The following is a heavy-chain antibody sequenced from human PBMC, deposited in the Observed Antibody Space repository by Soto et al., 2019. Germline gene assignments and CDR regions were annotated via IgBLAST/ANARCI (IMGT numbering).Heavy chain of an antibody. J-gene: IGHJ6*02. CDR3: ARDGSTGTTNYHYAMDV. Sequence: GSLRLSCAASGFTLSSYHMDWVRQAPGKGLEWVSYINAGGSTIYYADSVKGRFTISRDNAKNSLYLQMDSLRAEDTAVYYCARDGSTGTTNYHYAMDVWGQGTTVTVSS. CDR2: INAGGSTI. D-gene: IGHD4-17*01. CDR1: GFTLSSYH. V-gene: IGHV3-48*03.